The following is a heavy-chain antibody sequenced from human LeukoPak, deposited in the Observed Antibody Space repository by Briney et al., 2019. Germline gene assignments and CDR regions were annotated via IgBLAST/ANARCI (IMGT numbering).Heavy chain of an antibody. V-gene: IGHV3-30*02. Sequence: PGGSLKLSCAASGFTFSNYGMHWVRQAPGKGLGWVASIRYDGFNKYYADSLKGRFTISRDNSKNTLYLQMNSLRAEDTAVYYCAKKTIVGATADAFDIWGQGTMVIVSS. D-gene: IGHD1-26*01. CDR3: AKKTIVGATADAFDI. CDR1: GFTFSNYG. J-gene: IGHJ3*02. CDR2: IRYDGFNK.